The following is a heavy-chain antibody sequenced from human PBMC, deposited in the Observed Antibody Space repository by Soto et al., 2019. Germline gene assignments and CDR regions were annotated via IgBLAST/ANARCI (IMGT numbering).Heavy chain of an antibody. Sequence: GGSVRLSCAASGFTCSSYEMNWVRQAPGKGLEWVSYISSSGSTIYYADSVKGRFTISRDNAKNSLYLQMNSLRAEDTAVYYCARTGIEAGGAFDIWGQGTMVTVSS. CDR3: ARTGIEAGGAFDI. CDR1: GFTCSSYE. D-gene: IGHD6-25*01. J-gene: IGHJ3*02. V-gene: IGHV3-48*03. CDR2: ISSSGSTI.